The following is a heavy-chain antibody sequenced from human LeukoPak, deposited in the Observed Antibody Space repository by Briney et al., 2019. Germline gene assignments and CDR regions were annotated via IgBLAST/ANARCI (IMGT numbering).Heavy chain of an antibody. CDR1: GFTFSNYG. CDR2: ISSDGSNK. CDR3: ARSSYSSSSSV. J-gene: IGHJ3*01. D-gene: IGHD6-6*01. Sequence: PGGSQRLSCIASGFTFSNYGMHWVRQAPGKGLEWVAVISSDGSNKYYADSVKGRFTISRDNAKNSLYLQINSLRAEDTAVYYCARSSYSSSSSVWGQGTMVTVSS. V-gene: IGHV3-30*03.